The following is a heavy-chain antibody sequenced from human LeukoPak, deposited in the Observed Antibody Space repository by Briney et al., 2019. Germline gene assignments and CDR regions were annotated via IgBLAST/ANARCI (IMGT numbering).Heavy chain of an antibody. CDR2: IGLGSGDT. V-gene: IGHV1-58*01. CDR3: AAERYTDDCFWFDP. Sequence: ASVKVSCKTSGFPFSSSTVQWVRQARGQRLEWLGWIGLGSGDTKYAQRVQDRLIISRDMSTSTVYMELSSLRSEDTAVYYCAAERYTDDCFWFDPWGQGTLVSVSS. D-gene: IGHD1-1*01. CDR1: GFPFSSST. J-gene: IGHJ5*02.